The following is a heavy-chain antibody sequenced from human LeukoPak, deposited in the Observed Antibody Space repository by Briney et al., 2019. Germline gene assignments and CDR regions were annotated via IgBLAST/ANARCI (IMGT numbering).Heavy chain of an antibody. J-gene: IGHJ4*02. Sequence: ASVKVSCKASGYTFTIYDISWVRQAPGQGLEWMGWISPYNGNTNYAQKLQDRVTMTTDTSTSTAYMELRSLRSDDTAVYYCARDWDIIAAAMGDLDYWGQGTLVTVSS. CDR3: ARDWDIIAAAMGDLDY. D-gene: IGHD6-13*01. CDR2: ISPYNGNT. V-gene: IGHV1-18*01. CDR1: GYTFTIYD.